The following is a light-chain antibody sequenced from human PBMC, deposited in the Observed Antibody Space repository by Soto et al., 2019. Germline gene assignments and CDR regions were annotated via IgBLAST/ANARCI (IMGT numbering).Light chain of an antibody. V-gene: IGKV2-28*01. J-gene: IGKJ5*01. CDR1: QSLLHSNGYNY. Sequence: DMVMTQSPLSLPVTPGEPASISCRSSQSLLHSNGYNYLDWYLQKPGQSPQLLIYLGSNRASGVPVRFSGSGSATHSTLKPRRVQAEHVGVHYFMQALHTAIPFGQVTRL. CDR2: LGS. CDR3: MQALHTAIP.